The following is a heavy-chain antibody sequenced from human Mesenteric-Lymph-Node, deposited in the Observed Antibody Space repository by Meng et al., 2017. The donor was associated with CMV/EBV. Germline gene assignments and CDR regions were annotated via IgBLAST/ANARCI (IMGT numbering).Heavy chain of an antibody. CDR1: GFTVSSNY. J-gene: IGHJ4*02. Sequence: GESLKISCAASGFTVSSNYMSWVRQAPGKGLEWVSVIYSGGSATVYADSVKGRFTISRDSSKSTLYLQMNSLRVGDTAVYYCARGGWVDSSSSGRLDYWGLGTLVTVSS. CDR3: ARGGWVDSSSSGRLDY. V-gene: IGHV3-23*03. D-gene: IGHD6-6*01. CDR2: IYSGGSAT.